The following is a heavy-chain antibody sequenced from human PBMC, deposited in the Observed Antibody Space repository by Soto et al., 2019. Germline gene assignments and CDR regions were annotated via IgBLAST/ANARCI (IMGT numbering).Heavy chain of an antibody. D-gene: IGHD2-2*01. CDR3: ARQDIVVVEY. Sequence: EVQLVESGGGLVKPGGSLRLSCAGSGFTFTSYTLTWVRQAPGKGLEWVSSISSTSSYIKYADSVKGRFTISRDNAKNSVYLQMNSLRAEDTAVYYCARQDIVVVEYWGQGTLVTVSS. J-gene: IGHJ4*02. V-gene: IGHV3-21*01. CDR2: ISSTSSYI. CDR1: GFTFTSYT.